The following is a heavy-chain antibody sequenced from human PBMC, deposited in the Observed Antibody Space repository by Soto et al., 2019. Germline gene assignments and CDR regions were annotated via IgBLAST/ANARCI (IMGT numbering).Heavy chain of an antibody. CDR1: GFTFSSYA. CDR3: AKDYFSSGYYYGFDY. Sequence: PGGSLRLPCAASGFTFSSYAMSWVRQAPGKGLEWVSAISGSGGSTYYADSVKGRFTISRDNSKNTLYLQMNSLRAEDTAVYYCAKDYFSSGYYYGFDYWGQGTLVTVSS. CDR2: ISGSGGST. V-gene: IGHV3-23*01. D-gene: IGHD3-22*01. J-gene: IGHJ4*02.